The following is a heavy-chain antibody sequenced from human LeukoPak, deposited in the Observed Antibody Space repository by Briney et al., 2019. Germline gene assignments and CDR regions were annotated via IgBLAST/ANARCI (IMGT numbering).Heavy chain of an antibody. J-gene: IGHJ4*02. D-gene: IGHD3-9*01. V-gene: IGHV4-34*01. Sequence: RSETLSLTCPVYCRSPTGYYCSWVRHTPGRGLEWVEEIHYTGATSYNPSVKSRATISTDTSKNQFSLRLSSVTAADTAVYYCAKGNILTGYCFDFWGQGALVTVSS. CDR1: CRSPTGYY. CDR2: IHYTGAT. CDR3: AKGNILTGYCFDF.